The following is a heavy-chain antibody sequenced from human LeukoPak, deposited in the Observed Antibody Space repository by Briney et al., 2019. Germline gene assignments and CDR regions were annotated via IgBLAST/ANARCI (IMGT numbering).Heavy chain of an antibody. D-gene: IGHD7-27*01. CDR2: IYYSGST. CDR3: ARTGDNWFDP. J-gene: IGHJ5*02. CDR1: GYSITSGYY. V-gene: IGHV4-59*08. Sequence: SETLSLTCTVSGYSITSGYYWSWIRQPPGKGLEWIGYIYYSGSTNYNPSLKSRVTISVDTSKNQFSLKLSSVTAADTAVYYCARTGDNWFDPWGQGTLVTVSS.